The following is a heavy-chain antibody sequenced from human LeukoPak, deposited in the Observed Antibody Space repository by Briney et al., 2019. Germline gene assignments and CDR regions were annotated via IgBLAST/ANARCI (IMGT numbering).Heavy chain of an antibody. D-gene: IGHD1-1*01. J-gene: IGHJ4*02. Sequence: GVSLRLSCAASGFTFSSYSMNWVRQAPGKGLEWVSSISSSSSYIYYADSVKGRFTISRDNAKNSLYLQMNSLRAEDTAVYYCATQRHPSDHLFDYWGQGTLVTVSS. CDR2: ISSSSSYI. V-gene: IGHV3-21*01. CDR3: ATQRHPSDHLFDY. CDR1: GFTFSSYS.